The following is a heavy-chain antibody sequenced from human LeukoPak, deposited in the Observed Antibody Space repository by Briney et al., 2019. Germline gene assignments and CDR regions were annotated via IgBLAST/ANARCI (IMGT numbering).Heavy chain of an antibody. J-gene: IGHJ6*03. V-gene: IGHV4-39*07. CDR1: GGSISSSSYY. CDR3: ARDSAQNYDFWSGYYYYYMDV. Sequence: PSETLSLTCTVSGGSISSSSYYWGWIRQPPGKGLEWIGSIYYSGSTYYNPSLKSRVTISVDTSKNQFSLKLSSVTAADTAVYYCARDSAQNYDFWSGYYYYYMDVWGKGTTVTVSS. CDR2: IYYSGST. D-gene: IGHD3-3*01.